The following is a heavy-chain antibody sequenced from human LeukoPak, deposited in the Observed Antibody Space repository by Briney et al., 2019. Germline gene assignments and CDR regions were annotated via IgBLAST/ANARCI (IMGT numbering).Heavy chain of an antibody. CDR3: AKDRDIVVVPAAILGY. Sequence: GGSLRLSCAASGFTFSSYAMSWVRQAPGKGLEWVSAISGSGGSTYYADSAKGRFTISRDNSKNTLYLQMNSLRAEDTAVYYCAKDRDIVVVPAAILGYWGQGTLVTVSS. D-gene: IGHD2-2*01. J-gene: IGHJ4*02. CDR2: ISGSGGST. V-gene: IGHV3-23*01. CDR1: GFTFSSYA.